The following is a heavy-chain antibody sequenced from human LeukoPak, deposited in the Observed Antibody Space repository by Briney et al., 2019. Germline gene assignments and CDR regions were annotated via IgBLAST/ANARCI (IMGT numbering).Heavy chain of an antibody. J-gene: IGHJ4*02. V-gene: IGHV4-59*12. CDR1: GGSISSYY. D-gene: IGHD3-10*01. CDR2: IYYSGST. CDR3: AREGLLWFGELI. Sequence: PSETLSLTCTVSGGSISSYYWSWIRQPPGKGLEWIGYIYYSGSTNYNPSLKSRVTISVDTSKNQFSLKLNSVTAADTAVYYCAREGLLWFGELIWGQGTLVTVSS.